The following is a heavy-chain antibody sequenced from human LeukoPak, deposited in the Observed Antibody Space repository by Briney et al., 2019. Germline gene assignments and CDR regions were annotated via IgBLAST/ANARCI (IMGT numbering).Heavy chain of an antibody. D-gene: IGHD6-13*01. CDR1: GGTFSSYA. CDR3: AREAFAAAVPGGWFDP. J-gene: IGHJ5*02. CDR2: IIPIVGTA. V-gene: IGHV1-69*13. Sequence: GASVKVSCKASGGTFSSYAISWVRQAHGQGLERMGGIIPIVGTANYAQKFQGRVTITADESKSTAYMEVSSLRSEDPAVYSCAREAFAAAVPGGWFDPGGQGTLVTVSP.